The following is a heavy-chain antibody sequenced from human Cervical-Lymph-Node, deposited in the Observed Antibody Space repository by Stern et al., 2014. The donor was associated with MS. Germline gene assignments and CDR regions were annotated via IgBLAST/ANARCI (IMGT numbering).Heavy chain of an antibody. D-gene: IGHD2-2*01. J-gene: IGHJ6*02. CDR2: ISSSSSYI. Sequence: VKLVESGGGLVKPGGSLRLSCAASGFTFSSYSMNWVRQAPGKGLEWVSSISSSSSYIYYADSVKGGFTISRDNAKNSLYLQMNSLRAEDTAVYYCAREEDIVVVPAAPYDYGMDVWGQGTTVTVSS. V-gene: IGHV3-21*01. CDR1: GFTFSSYS. CDR3: AREEDIVVVPAAPYDYGMDV.